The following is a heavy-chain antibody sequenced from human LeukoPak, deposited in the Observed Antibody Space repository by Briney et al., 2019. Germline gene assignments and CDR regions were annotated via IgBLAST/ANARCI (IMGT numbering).Heavy chain of an antibody. V-gene: IGHV3-23*01. J-gene: IGHJ4*02. D-gene: IGHD4-17*01. Sequence: GASLRLSCAASGFTFSSYAMSWVRQAPGEGLEWVSAISGSGGSTYYADSVKGRFTISRDNSKNTLYLQMNSLRAEDTAVYYCAKDGMTTVTPYYFDYWGQGTLVTVSS. CDR2: ISGSGGST. CDR1: GFTFSSYA. CDR3: AKDGMTTVTPYYFDY.